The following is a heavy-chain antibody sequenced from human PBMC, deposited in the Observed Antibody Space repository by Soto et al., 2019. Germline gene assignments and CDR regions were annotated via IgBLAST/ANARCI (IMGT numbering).Heavy chain of an antibody. Sequence: QVQLQESGPGLVKPSQTLSLTCTVSGGSISSGGYYWSWIRQHPGKGLEWIGYIYYSGSTYYNPSLKSRVTISVDTSKNQFSLKLSSVTAADTAVYYCAGRSKGITGTYSQADAFDIWGQGTMVTVSS. CDR2: IYYSGST. CDR1: GGSISSGGYY. J-gene: IGHJ3*02. V-gene: IGHV4-31*03. D-gene: IGHD1-20*01. CDR3: AGRSKGITGTYSQADAFDI.